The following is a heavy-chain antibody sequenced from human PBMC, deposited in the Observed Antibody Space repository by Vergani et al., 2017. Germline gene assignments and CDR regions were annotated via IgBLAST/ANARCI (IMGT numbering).Heavy chain of an antibody. V-gene: IGHV3-7*01. J-gene: IGHJ1*01. CDR3: ARISGGSAPYLHY. D-gene: IGHD2-15*01. CDR2: IKRDGTET. Sequence: EVHLEESGGGLVQPVGSLRLSCAASGFTFGDYYMAWIRLAPGKGLDWVASIKRDGTETFYVDSVKGRFTISRDNAKTTLYLQMNSLRDEDRGVYYCARISGGSAPYLHYWGQGTLVTVAS. CDR1: GFTFGDYY.